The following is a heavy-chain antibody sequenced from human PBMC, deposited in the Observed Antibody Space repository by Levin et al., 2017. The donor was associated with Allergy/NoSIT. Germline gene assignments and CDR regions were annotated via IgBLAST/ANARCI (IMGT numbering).Heavy chain of an antibody. D-gene: IGHD6-13*01. CDR2: ISWNSGKI. CDR3: AKASAAAGDLFDY. CDR1: GFTFGDYA. V-gene: IGHV3-9*01. J-gene: IGHJ4*02. Sequence: PGGSLRLSCTASGFTFGDYAIHWVRQAPGKGLEWVSGISWNSGKIDYADSVKGRFTISRDNARNSLYMQMNSLKAEDTALYYCAKASAAAGDLFDYWGQGTLVTVSS.